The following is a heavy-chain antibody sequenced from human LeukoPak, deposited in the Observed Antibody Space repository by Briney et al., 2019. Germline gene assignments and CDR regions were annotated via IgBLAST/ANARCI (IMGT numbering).Heavy chain of an antibody. CDR1: GFASSSYI. J-gene: IGHJ4*02. Sequence: GGSLSLSRAASGFASSSYIINWVRQAPGRGLEWVSSIYISSRYICYAESVHGRFTISRDNAKNSLYLQMNSLGAEDTAVYYCARCSGCSTYHSDDYWGQGTLVTVSS. D-gene: IGHD2-15*01. CDR2: IYISSRYI. V-gene: IGHV3-21*01. CDR3: ARCSGCSTYHSDDY.